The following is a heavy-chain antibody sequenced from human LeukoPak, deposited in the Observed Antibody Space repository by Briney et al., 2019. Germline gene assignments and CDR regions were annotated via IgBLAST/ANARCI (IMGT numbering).Heavy chain of an antibody. Sequence: GGSLRLSCAASGFTFSGYGMHWVRQAPGKGLEWVAVIWYGGSNKYYADSVKGRFTISRDNSKNTLYLQMNSLRAEDTAVYYCAKDLVPAATPWDYYYYYMDVWGKGTTVTVSS. V-gene: IGHV3-30*02. CDR1: GFTFSGYG. D-gene: IGHD2-2*01. J-gene: IGHJ6*03. CDR2: IWYGGSNK. CDR3: AKDLVPAATPWDYYYYYMDV.